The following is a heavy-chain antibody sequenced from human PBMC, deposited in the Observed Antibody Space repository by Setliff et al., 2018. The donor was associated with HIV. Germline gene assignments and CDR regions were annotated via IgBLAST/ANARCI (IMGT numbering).Heavy chain of an antibody. V-gene: IGHV4-59*01. J-gene: IGHJ4*02. Sequence: PSETLSLTCDVSGGSFSGYYWSWIRQPPGKGLEWIGYIYYSGSTNYNPSLKSRVTISVDTSKNQFSLKLSSVTAADTAVYYCARGVRGVIIDWYYFDYWGQGTLVTVSS. CDR3: ARGVRGVIIDWYYFDY. CDR1: GGSFSGYY. D-gene: IGHD3-10*01. CDR2: IYYSGST.